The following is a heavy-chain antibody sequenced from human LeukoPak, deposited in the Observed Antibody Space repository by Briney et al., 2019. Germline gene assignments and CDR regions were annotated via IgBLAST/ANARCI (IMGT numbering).Heavy chain of an antibody. J-gene: IGHJ5*02. V-gene: IGHV4-4*02. CDR1: GGSISSSNW. Sequence: SGTLSLTCAVSGGSISSSNWWSWVRQPPGKGLEWIGVIYHSGSTNSNPSLKSRVTISVDKSKNRFSLKLSSVTAADTAVYYCARLGGRGYCSSSSCRGNWFDPWGQGTLVTVSS. D-gene: IGHD2-15*01. CDR3: ARLGGRGYCSSSSCRGNWFDP. CDR2: IYHSGST.